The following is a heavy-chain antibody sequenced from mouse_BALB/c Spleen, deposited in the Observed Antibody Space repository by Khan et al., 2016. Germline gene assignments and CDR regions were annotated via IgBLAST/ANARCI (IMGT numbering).Heavy chain of an antibody. CDR2: FAPGSNNS. V-gene: IGHV1S41*01. CDR3: ARGGTCSRYWFDDG. Sequence: DLVKPGASVKLSCKASGYTFTSYWINWIKQRPGQGLEWIGRFAPGSNNSYYNEMFKVKAKLTVDTSSRTAYIQLSSLSSEDSAVYYDARGGTCSRYWFDDGGGAGTTVTVSS. D-gene: IGHD1-1*02. J-gene: IGHJ1*01. CDR1: GYTFTSYW.